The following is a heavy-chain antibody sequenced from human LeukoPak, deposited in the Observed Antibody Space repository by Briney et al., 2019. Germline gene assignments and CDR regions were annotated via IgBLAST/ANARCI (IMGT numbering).Heavy chain of an antibody. CDR2: INPNSGGT. J-gene: IGHJ4*02. V-gene: IGHV1-2*02. Sequence: ASVKVSCKASGYTFTGYYMHWVRQAPGQGLEWMGWINPNSGGTNYAQKFQGRVTMTRDTSISTAYMELSRLRSDDTAVYYCARDNIAAAGEDYWGQGTLVTASS. CDR3: ARDNIAAAGEDY. D-gene: IGHD6-13*01. CDR1: GYTFTGYY.